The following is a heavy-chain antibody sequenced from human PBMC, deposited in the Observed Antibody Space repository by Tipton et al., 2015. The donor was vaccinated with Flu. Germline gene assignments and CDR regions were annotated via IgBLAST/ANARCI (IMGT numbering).Heavy chain of an antibody. D-gene: IGHD3-22*01. CDR3: ARCFVGYPHIY. CDR2: IYYSGNT. V-gene: IGHV4-38-2*02. J-gene: IGHJ4*02. Sequence: TLSLTCSVSNYSISRGYYWGWIRQPPGKGLEWIGSIYYSGNTYYNPSLESRVTISVDTSKNHFSLKVNSVTAADTAVYYCARCFVGYPHIYWGQGRLVTVSS. CDR1: NYSISRGYY.